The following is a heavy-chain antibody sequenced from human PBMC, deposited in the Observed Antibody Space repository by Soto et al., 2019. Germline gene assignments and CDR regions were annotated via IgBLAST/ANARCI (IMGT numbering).Heavy chain of an antibody. CDR2: IYYSGSS. CDR3: AGLQSMRLSGLDP. Sequence: QVQLQESGPGLVKPSQTLSLTCTVSGGSISSGDYYWSWIRQPPGKGLEWIGYIYYSGSSYYNPSLKSRVTISVDTSKNQFSLKLSSVTAADTAVYYCAGLQSMRLSGLDPWGQGTLVTVSS. V-gene: IGHV4-30-4*01. D-gene: IGHD3-16*02. CDR1: GGSISSGDYY. J-gene: IGHJ5*02.